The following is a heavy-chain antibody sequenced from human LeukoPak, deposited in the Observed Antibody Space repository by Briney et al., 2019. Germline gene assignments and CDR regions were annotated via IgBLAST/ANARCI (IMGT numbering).Heavy chain of an antibody. CDR2: ISGNGGST. V-gene: IGHV3-64*01. J-gene: IGHJ4*02. D-gene: IGHD6-19*01. Sequence: PGGSLTLSCTVSGYTFSRYAMHWVRQAPEKGLEHVSAISGNGGSTYYANSVKGRFTISRDNSKNTMYLQMGSLRAEDMAVYYCAREEGVAVAGTRFVFDYWGQGTLVTVSS. CDR1: GYTFSRYA. CDR3: AREEGVAVAGTRFVFDY.